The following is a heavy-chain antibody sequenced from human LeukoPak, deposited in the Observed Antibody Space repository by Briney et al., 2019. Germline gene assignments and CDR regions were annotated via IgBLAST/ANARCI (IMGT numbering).Heavy chain of an antibody. J-gene: IGHJ4*02. CDR1: GFVLRSYW. CDR2: INEGGSGK. V-gene: IGHV3-7*03. D-gene: IGHD4-17*01. Sequence: PGGSLRLSCAASGFVLRSYWMTWVRQAPGKGLEGVASINEGGSGKYYVDSVKGRFTISRDNAQKSLYLEMHSLRAEDTAVYYCARAVTSTEGYWGQGTLVTVSS. CDR3: ARAVTSTEGY.